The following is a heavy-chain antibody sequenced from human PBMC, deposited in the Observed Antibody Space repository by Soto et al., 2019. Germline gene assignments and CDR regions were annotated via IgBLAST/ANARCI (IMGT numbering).Heavy chain of an antibody. J-gene: IGHJ6*02. D-gene: IGHD2-21*01. CDR2: ISVSGGST. V-gene: IGHV3-23*01. CDR3: AKYHSRVRHYYGMDV. Sequence: EVQLLESGGGLVQPGGSLRLSCAASGFTFSSYAMSWVRQAPGKGLEWVSAISVSGGSTYYADSAKGRFTISRDNSKNTLSLQMYSLRAEDTAVYYFAKYHSRVRHYYGMDVWGQGTTVTVSS. CDR1: GFTFSSYA.